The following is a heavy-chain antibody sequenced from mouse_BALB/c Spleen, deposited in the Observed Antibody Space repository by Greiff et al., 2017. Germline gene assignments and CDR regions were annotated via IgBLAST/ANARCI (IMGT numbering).Heavy chain of an antibody. V-gene: IGHV1-7*01. Sequence: QVQLQQSGAELAKPGASVKMSCKASGYTFTSYWMHWVKQRPGQGLEWIGYINPSTGYTEYNQKFKDKATLTADKSSSTAYMQLSSLTSEDSAVYYCATVVEVDYWGQGTTLTVSS. D-gene: IGHD1-1*01. J-gene: IGHJ2*01. CDR2: INPSTGYT. CDR1: GYTFTSYW. CDR3: ATVVEVDY.